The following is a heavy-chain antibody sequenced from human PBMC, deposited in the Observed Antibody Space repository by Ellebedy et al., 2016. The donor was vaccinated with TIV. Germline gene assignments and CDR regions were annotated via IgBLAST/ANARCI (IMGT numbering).Heavy chain of an antibody. J-gene: IGHJ6*03. CDR3: ARDLYMDV. CDR1: GYTFTSYH. CDR2: INPSGGST. Sequence: ASVKVSCKASGYTFTSYHMHWVRQAPGQGLEWMGIINPSGGSTTYAQKFQGRVTMTRDTSTSTVNMEVSSLRSADTAVYYCARDLYMDVWGKGTTDTVSS. V-gene: IGHV1-46*01.